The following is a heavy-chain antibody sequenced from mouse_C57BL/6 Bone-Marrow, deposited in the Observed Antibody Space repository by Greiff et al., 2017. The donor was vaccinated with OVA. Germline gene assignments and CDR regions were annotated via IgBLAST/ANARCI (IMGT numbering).Heavy chain of an antibody. CDR1: GYAFSSYW. CDR3: ARRLYYGNYAWFAY. J-gene: IGHJ3*01. Sequence: QVQLKQSGAELVKPGASVKISCKASGYAFSSYWMNWVKQRPGKGLEWIGQIYPGDGDTNYNGKFKGKATLTADKSSSTAYMQLSSLTSEDSAVYFCARRLYYGNYAWFAYWGQGTLVTVSA. CDR2: IYPGDGDT. V-gene: IGHV1-80*01. D-gene: IGHD2-1*01.